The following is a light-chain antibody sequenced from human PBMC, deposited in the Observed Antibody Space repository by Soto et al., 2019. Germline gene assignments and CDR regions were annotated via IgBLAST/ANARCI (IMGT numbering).Light chain of an antibody. CDR2: GAS. V-gene: IGKV3-20*01. CDR1: QSTDTSS. J-gene: IGKJ4*01. CDR3: QKYGTSQLN. Sequence: IALKKSPGTLSLAAGEIGRLSFSALQSTDTSSLAWYQQKPGQDNRIIIYGASSRATGIKDRFSGSGSGTDFTLTISRMEPEDFAVYYCQKYGTSQLNVGGGNRVDIK.